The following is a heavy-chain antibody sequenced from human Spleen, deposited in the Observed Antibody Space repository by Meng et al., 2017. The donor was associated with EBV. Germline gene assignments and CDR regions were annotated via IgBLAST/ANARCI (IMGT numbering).Heavy chain of an antibody. Sequence: QWQLQESGPGLVKPSWNLFLTWVVSCGSIRSSNWWSLVRQPPGEGLEWIGEIYDSGNTNYNTSLKSRVTISVDKSKNQFSLKVGSVTAADTAVYYCARGHGSGLYYRSFDFWGQGTLVTVSS. CDR1: CGSIRSSNW. D-gene: IGHD3-10*01. J-gene: IGHJ4*02. CDR3: ARGHGSGLYYRSFDF. CDR2: IYDSGNT. V-gene: IGHV4-4*02.